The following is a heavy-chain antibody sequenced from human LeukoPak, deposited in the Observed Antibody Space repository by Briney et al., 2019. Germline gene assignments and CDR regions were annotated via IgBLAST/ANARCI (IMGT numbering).Heavy chain of an antibody. Sequence: GGSLRLSCAASGFTFSTYGMDWVRQAPGRGLEWVSSISSSTTYMYYADSVKGRFTISRDDAKNSLYLQMHSLRAEDTAVYYCARALLSGNLYSGSYSPDYWGQGTLVTVSS. J-gene: IGHJ4*02. V-gene: IGHV3-21*01. CDR2: ISSSTTYM. D-gene: IGHD1-26*01. CDR1: GFTFSTYG. CDR3: ARALLSGNLYSGSYSPDY.